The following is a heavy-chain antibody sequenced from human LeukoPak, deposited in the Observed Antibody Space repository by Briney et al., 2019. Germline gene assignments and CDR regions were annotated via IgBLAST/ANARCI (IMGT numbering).Heavy chain of an antibody. CDR1: GYTFTTYG. D-gene: IGHD2-15*01. CDR3: ARDPRGYEDY. J-gene: IGHJ4*02. CDR2: INPNSGGT. V-gene: IGHV1-2*02. Sequence: ASVKVSCKASGYTFTTYGIGWVRQAPGQGLEWMGWINPNSGGTNYAQKFQGRVTMTRDTSISTAYMELSRLRSDDTAVYYCARDPRGYEDYWGQGTLVTVSS.